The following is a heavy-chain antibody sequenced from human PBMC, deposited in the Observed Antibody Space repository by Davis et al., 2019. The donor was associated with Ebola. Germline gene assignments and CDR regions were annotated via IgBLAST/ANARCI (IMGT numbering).Heavy chain of an antibody. Sequence: GESLKISCTVSGYIFTKYWIGWARQMPGKGLEWMGIIYPSDSDTRYSPSFRGQVSISADKSFNTAYLQWSSLRTSDTAIYFCARASYSADKYFDQWGQGTLVTVSS. CDR2: IYPSDSDT. CDR3: ARASYSADKYFDQ. V-gene: IGHV5-51*01. CDR1: GYIFTKYW. D-gene: IGHD2-21*01. J-gene: IGHJ4*02.